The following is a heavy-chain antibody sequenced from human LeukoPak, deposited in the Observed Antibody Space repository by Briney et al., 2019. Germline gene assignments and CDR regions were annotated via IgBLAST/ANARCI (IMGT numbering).Heavy chain of an antibody. CDR3: ARWYYYDSSGAVDY. CDR1: GGSISSYY. CDR2: IYYTGST. V-gene: IGHV4-59*01. J-gene: IGHJ4*02. Sequence: PSETLSLTCTVSGGSISSYYWSWVRQPPGKGLEWIGYIYYTGSTNYNPSLKSRVTISVDTSKNQFSLKLSSMTAADTAVYYCARWYYYDSSGAVDYWGQGTLVTVSP. D-gene: IGHD3-22*01.